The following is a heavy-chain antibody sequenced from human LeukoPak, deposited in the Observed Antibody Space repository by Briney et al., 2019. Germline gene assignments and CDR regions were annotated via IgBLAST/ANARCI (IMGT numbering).Heavy chain of an antibody. CDR3: AKGNVMGGRGFDY. Sequence: SGGSLRLSCAASGFTFSDYSMTWVRQAPGKGLEWVSSIDSSSSYIFYADSMKGRFTISRDNAKNSLYLQMDSLRAEDTAMYFCAKGNVMGGRGFDYWGPGTLVTVSS. J-gene: IGHJ4*02. CDR2: IDSSSSYI. V-gene: IGHV3-21*06. CDR1: GFTFSDYS. D-gene: IGHD3-16*01.